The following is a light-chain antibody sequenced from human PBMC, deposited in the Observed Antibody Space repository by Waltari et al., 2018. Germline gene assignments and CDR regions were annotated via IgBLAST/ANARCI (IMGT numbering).Light chain of an antibody. CDR1: SDINVGDFI. V-gene: IGLV5-37*01. CDR3: MFWPSNVWV. CDR2: YNSDPEK. Sequence: QPVLTQPPSSSASPGESARLTCTLPSDINVGDFIIYWYQPKPGSPPRFLLYYNSDPEKAQGSGVPSRFSGSKDASANAGILLISGLQSEDEADYYCMFWPSNVWVFGGGTKLTVL. J-gene: IGLJ3*02.